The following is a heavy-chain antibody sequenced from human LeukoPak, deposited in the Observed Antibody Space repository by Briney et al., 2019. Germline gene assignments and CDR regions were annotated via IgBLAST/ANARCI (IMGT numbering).Heavy chain of an antibody. D-gene: IGHD5-12*01. J-gene: IGHJ3*02. CDR3: ARPALRGYSGYLDAFDI. CDR1: GGSFSGYS. Sequence: SETLSLTCAVYGGSFSGYSWNWIRQPPVKGLEWIGEINHSGGTNYNPSLKSRVTISVDTSKNQFSLKLSSVTAADTAVYYCARPALRGYSGYLDAFDIWGQGTMVTVSS. V-gene: IGHV4-34*01. CDR2: INHSGGT.